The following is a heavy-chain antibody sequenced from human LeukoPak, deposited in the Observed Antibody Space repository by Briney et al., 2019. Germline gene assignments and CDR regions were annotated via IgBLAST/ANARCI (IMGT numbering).Heavy chain of an antibody. CDR1: GYTFTSYG. J-gene: IGHJ5*02. V-gene: IGHV1-18*01. CDR3: ARLIVVVPAAPNWFDP. CDR2: ISAYNGNT. D-gene: IGHD2-2*01. Sequence: GASVKVSCKAPGYTFTSYGISWVRQAPGQGLEWMGWISAYNGNTNYAQKLQGRVTMTTDTSTSTAYMELRSLRSDDTAVYYCARLIVVVPAAPNWFDPWGQGTLVNVSS.